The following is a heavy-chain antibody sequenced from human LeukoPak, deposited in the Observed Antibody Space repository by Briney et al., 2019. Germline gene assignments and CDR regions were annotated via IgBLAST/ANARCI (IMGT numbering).Heavy chain of an antibody. CDR3: ASVVSGRYPLGYFDL. D-gene: IGHD1-26*01. CDR1: GFTVSSNY. CDR2: IYSGGST. Sequence: GGSLRLSCEASGFTVSSNYMTWVRQAPGKGLEWVSVIYSGGSTYYTDSVKGRFTISRDNSKNTLYLQMNSLRAEDTAVYYCASVVSGRYPLGYFDLWGQGTLLTVSS. V-gene: IGHV3-53*01. J-gene: IGHJ4*02.